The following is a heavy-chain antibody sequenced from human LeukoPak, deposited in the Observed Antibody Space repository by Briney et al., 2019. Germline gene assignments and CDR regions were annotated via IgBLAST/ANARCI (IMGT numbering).Heavy chain of an antibody. CDR2: INHSGDT. CDR1: GGSFSGFY. J-gene: IGHJ4*02. CDR3: HLVRGGGYFDY. D-gene: IGHD3-10*01. V-gene: IGHV4-34*01. Sequence: SENLSLTCAVYGGSFSGFYWSWIRQSPGKGLEWIGEINHSGDTNYNPSLKSRLTISVDTSKNHVSLNLSSVTAADTAVYYCHLVRGGGYFDYWGQGILVTVSS.